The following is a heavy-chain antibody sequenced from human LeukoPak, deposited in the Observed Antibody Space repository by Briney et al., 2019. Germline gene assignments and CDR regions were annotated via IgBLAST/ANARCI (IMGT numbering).Heavy chain of an antibody. CDR1: GYTFTCYY. V-gene: IGHV1-2*02. CDR2: INPKSGGT. CDR3: ARDAGYCSSTTCSADFDY. Sequence: GASVKVSFKASGYTFTCYYMHWVRQAPGPGLEWMGWINPKSGGTNYAQKVQGRVTMTRDTSISTAYMELSRLRSDDTAVYYCARDAGYCSSTTCSADFDYWGQGTLVTVSS. J-gene: IGHJ4*02. D-gene: IGHD2-2*01.